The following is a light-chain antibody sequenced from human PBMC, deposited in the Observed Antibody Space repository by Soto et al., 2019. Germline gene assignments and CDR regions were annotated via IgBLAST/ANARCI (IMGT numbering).Light chain of an antibody. CDR1: QSVSSY. J-gene: IGKJ1*01. Sequence: EIVLTQSPATLSLSPGERATLSCRASQSVSSYLAWYQQKPGQAPRLLIYDTSKRATGIPARFSGSGSGTDFTLTISSLEPEDFAVYNCHQYASAPWTVGPGTKVEIK. CDR2: DTS. V-gene: IGKV3-11*01. CDR3: HQYASAPWT.